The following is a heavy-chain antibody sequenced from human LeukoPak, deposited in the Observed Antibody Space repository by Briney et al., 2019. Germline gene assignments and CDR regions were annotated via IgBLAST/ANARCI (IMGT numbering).Heavy chain of an antibody. D-gene: IGHD2-15*01. CDR2: IIPIFGTA. Sequence: SETLSCKSSAGTFTSHAISWVRQAPGQGLEWMGGIIPIFGTANYAQKFQGRVTITADKSTSTAYMELSSLRSEDTAVYYCARSGGYCSGGSCYSSAEYFQHWGQGTLVTVSS. V-gene: IGHV1-69*06. CDR3: ARSGGYCSGGSCYSSAEYFQH. J-gene: IGHJ1*01. CDR1: AGTFTSHA.